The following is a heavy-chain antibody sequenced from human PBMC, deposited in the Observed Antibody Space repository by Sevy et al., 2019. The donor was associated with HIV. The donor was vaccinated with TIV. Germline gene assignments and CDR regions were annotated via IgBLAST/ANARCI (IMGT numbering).Heavy chain of an antibody. Sequence: GGSLRLSCAASGFTFNTHAMHWVRQAPGKGLEWVALISYDGIIKYYADSVKGRLTISRDNSKNTLSLQMNSLRAEDTAVYYCAKRRVQSGLSGGGANYGWDVCGQGTTVTVSS. CDR2: ISYDGIIK. D-gene: IGHD2-8*02. V-gene: IGHV3-30*04. CDR3: AKRRVQSGLSGGGANYGWDV. J-gene: IGHJ6*02. CDR1: GFTFNTHA.